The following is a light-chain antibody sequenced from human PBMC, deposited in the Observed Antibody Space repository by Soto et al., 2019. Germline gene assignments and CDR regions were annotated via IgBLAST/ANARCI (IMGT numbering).Light chain of an antibody. CDR2: GAS. J-gene: IGKJ5*01. Sequence: EIVMTQSPATLSVSPGERATLSCRASQSVSNNLAWYQQIPGQAPRLLIYGASTRATGIPARFSGSGSGTEFTLTISSLQSEDFAVYYCQQYNNWPITFGQGTRLEIK. V-gene: IGKV3D-15*01. CDR1: QSVSNN. CDR3: QQYNNWPIT.